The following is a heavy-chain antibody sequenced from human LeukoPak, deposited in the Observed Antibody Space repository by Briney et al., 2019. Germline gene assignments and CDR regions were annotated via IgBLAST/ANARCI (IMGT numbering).Heavy chain of an antibody. V-gene: IGHV3-23*01. CDR3: ARAWYYDYVWGSYRNAFDI. D-gene: IGHD3-16*02. CDR1: GFTFSNYA. J-gene: IGHJ3*02. CDR2: ISGSGGST. Sequence: GGSLRLSCAASGFTFSNYALSWVRQAPGKGLEWVSDISGSGGSTYYADSVKGRFTISRDNSKNTMYLQMNSLRAEDTALYYCARAWYYDYVWGSYRNAFDIWGQGTMVTVSS.